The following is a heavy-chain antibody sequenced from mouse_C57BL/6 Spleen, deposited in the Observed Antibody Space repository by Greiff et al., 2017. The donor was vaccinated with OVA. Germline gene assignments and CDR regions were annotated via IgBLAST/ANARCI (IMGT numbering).Heavy chain of an antibody. CDR3: AREAYAMDY. CDR2: IYPGDGDT. Sequence: VKLMESGPELVKPGASVKISCKASGYAFSSSWMNWVKQRPGKGLEWIGRIYPGDGDTNYNGKFKGKATLTADKSSSTAYMQLSSLTSEDSAVYFCAREAYAMDYWGQGTSVTVSS. J-gene: IGHJ4*01. V-gene: IGHV1-82*01. CDR1: GYAFSSSW.